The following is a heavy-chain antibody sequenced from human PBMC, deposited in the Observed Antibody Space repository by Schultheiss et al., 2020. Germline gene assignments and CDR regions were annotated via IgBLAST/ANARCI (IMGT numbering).Heavy chain of an antibody. D-gene: IGHD4-17*01. CDR1: GFTFSSYS. J-gene: IGHJ4*02. CDR2: ISSSSSYI. CDR3: ASTVTRIQGDY. V-gene: IGHV3-21*01. Sequence: GESLKISCAASGFTFSSYSMNWVRQAPGKGLEWVSSISSSSSYIYYADSVKGRFTISRDNAKNSLYLQMNSLRAEDTAVYYCASTVTRIQGDYWGQGTLVTVSS.